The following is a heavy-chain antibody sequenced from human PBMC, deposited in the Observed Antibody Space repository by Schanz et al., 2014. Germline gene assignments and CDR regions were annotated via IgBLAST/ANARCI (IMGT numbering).Heavy chain of an antibody. CDR3: AKAEYDILTDSYSRLDP. CDR1: GFSLNTYG. V-gene: IGHV3-30*19. D-gene: IGHD3-9*01. CDR2: ISNDGSIK. J-gene: IGHJ5*02. Sequence: QAQLMESGGGVVQPGTSLILSCSVSGFSLNTYGIHWFRQPAGKGLEWVALISNDGSIKYYADSVEGRFTISRDNSRNTLYLQMNSLRTEDTAVYYCAKAEYDILTDSYSRLDPWGQGTLXTVSS.